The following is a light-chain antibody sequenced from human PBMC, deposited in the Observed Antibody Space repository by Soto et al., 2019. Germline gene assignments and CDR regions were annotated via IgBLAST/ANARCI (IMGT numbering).Light chain of an antibody. J-gene: IGKJ3*01. CDR1: QSLLHSNGYNS. V-gene: IGKV2-28*01. CDR3: MQALQTPFT. CDR2: LGS. Sequence: DIVMTQSPLSLPVTPGEPASISCRSSQSLLHSNGYNSLDWYLQKPGQSPQLLIYLGSNRASGVPDRFSGSGSGTDFTLKISRVEAEDVGVYYCMQALQTPFTFGPGTKADIK.